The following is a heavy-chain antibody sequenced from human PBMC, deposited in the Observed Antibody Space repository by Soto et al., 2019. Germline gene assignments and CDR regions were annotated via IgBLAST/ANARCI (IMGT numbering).Heavy chain of an antibody. CDR2: INPSGDGT. J-gene: IGHJ3*01. Sequence: ASVKVSCKASGYTFTNYYMHWVRQAPGQGLEWVGVINPSGDGTQYAQKFQGRVTMTRYTSTSTVYMELSSLRSEDTAMYYCAREHESYCGSAKAYDLWGQGTMVTVSS. CDR3: AREHESYCGSAKAYDL. V-gene: IGHV1-46*01. D-gene: IGHD1-26*01. CDR1: GYTFTNYY.